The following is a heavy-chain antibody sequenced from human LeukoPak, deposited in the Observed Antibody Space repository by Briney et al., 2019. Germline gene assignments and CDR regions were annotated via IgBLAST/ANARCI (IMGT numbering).Heavy chain of an antibody. CDR2: IYYSGRT. V-gene: IGHV4-39*07. D-gene: IGHD3-22*01. J-gene: IGHJ3*02. CDR3: ARDRLRSYYYDSSGYADAFDI. Sequence: SETLSLTCTVSGGSISSSSYYWGWIRRPPGKGLEGNGSIYYSGRTCDNPSLKSRDTISVDTSKSQHSLKLSSVTAADTAVYYCARDRLRSYYYDSSGYADAFDIWGQGTMVTVSS. CDR1: GGSISSSSYY.